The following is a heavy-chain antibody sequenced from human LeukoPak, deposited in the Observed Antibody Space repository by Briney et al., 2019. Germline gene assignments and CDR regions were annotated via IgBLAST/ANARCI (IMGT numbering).Heavy chain of an antibody. V-gene: IGHV1-2*02. CDR2: LNPYTGAT. D-gene: IGHD4-17*01. CDR1: GYTFSDVY. Sequence: ASVKVSCQPSGYTFSDVYLHWVRQAPGQGLEWMGWLNPYTGATITAQRFQGRVTLTWDTSIATGFMELTSLRSDDTAVYYCVTATVTHTRDPWDQGTLVTVSS. J-gene: IGHJ5*02. CDR3: VTATVTHTRDP.